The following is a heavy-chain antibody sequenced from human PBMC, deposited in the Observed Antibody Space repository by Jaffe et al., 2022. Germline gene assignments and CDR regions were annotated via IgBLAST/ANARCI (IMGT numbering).Heavy chain of an antibody. CDR1: GGSISSGSYY. J-gene: IGHJ4*02. Sequence: QVQLQESGPGLVKPSQTLSLTCTVSGGSISSGSYYWSWIRQPAGKGLEWIGRIYTSGSTNYNPSLKSRVTISVDTSKNQFSLKLSSVTAADTAVYYCARYDILTGHFDYWGQGTLVTVSS. D-gene: IGHD3-9*01. CDR3: ARYDILTGHFDY. CDR2: IYTSGST. V-gene: IGHV4-61*02.